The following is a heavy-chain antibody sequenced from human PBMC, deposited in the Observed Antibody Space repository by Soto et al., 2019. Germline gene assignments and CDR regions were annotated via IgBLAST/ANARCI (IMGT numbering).Heavy chain of an antibody. D-gene: IGHD2-15*01. CDR3: VKLLHNSYYIVMDV. J-gene: IGHJ6*02. V-gene: IGHV3-23*01. CDR1: GFTFSSYD. CDR2: ITKRGENA. Sequence: EERLLQSGGGLVQPGGSLRLLCVASGFTFSSYDMRWVRQAPGKGLEWVSSITKRGENAYYVDSVKGRFTVSRDNSKNTLYLQMDTLRAEDTAVYYCVKLLHNSYYIVMDVWGQGTTVTVSS.